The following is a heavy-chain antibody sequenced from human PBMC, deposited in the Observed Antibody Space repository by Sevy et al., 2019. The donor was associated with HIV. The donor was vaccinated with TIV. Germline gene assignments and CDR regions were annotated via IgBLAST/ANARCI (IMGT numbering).Heavy chain of an antibody. Sequence: GGSLRLSCAASGFSFRSYWMSWVRQAPGKGVEWVANIRQDGSEKYDVHFVKGRFTISRDNAENSLYLQMNSLRAEDTAVYYCAREGSYGDHDYQYYYGMDVWGQGTTVTVSS. J-gene: IGHJ6*02. CDR2: IRQDGSEK. D-gene: IGHD4-17*01. CDR3: AREGSYGDHDYQYYYGMDV. V-gene: IGHV3-7*01. CDR1: GFSFRSYW.